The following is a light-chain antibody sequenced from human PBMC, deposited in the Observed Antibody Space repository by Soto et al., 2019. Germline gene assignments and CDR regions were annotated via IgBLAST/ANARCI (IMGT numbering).Light chain of an antibody. CDR1: QSVRSD. J-gene: IGKJ4*01. Sequence: EIVMTQSPATLSVSPGERATLSCRANQSVRSDLAWYQQKPGQAPRLLIYGASTRATGIPARFSGSGSGTEFTLTISSLQSEDIAVYYCQQYNNWLITFGGGTKVEIK. CDR3: QQYNNWLIT. V-gene: IGKV3-15*01. CDR2: GAS.